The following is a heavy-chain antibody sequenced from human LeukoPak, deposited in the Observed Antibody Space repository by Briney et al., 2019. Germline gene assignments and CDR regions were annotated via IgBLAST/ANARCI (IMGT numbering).Heavy chain of an antibody. CDR1: GFTFDDYA. CDR3: AKDGGSGLDY. D-gene: IGHD6-19*01. CDR2: ISWNSGSI. V-gene: IGHV3-9*03. Sequence: GRSPRLSCAASGFTFDDYAMHWVRQAPGKGLEWVSGISWNSGSIGYADSVKGRFTISRDNAKNSLYLQMNSLRAEDMALYYCAKDGGSGLDYWGQGTLVTVSS. J-gene: IGHJ4*02.